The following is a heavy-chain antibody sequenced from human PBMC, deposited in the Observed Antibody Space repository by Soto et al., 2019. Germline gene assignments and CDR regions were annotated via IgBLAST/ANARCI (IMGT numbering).Heavy chain of an antibody. CDR1: FGSFEGYY. CDR2: IHHSGST. CDR3: ARDVDSWSGFLF. J-gene: IGHJ4*02. Sequence: SETLSLPYALYFGSFEGYYWSWIRQSPGKGLGWIGEIHHSGSTQYNPSPKSPVSLSVDTSTKQFSLKMTSMAAADRGVYSCARDVDSWSGFLFWGQGTLVTVSS. D-gene: IGHD3-3*01. V-gene: IGHV4-34*01.